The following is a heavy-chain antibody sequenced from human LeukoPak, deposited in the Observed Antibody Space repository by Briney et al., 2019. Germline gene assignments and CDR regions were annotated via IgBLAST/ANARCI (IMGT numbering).Heavy chain of an antibody. D-gene: IGHD6-13*01. J-gene: IGHJ5*02. Sequence: GASVKVSCKASGYTFTSYGISWVRQAPGQGLEWMGWISAYNGNTNYAQKLQGRVTMTTDTSTSTAYMELRSLRSDDTAVYYCARDNYGAAAGTVSWFDPWGQGTLVTVSS. CDR2: ISAYNGNT. V-gene: IGHV1-18*01. CDR3: ARDNYGAAAGTVSWFDP. CDR1: GYTFTSYG.